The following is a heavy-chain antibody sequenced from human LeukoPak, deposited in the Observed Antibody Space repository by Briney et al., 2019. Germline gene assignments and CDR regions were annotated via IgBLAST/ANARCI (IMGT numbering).Heavy chain of an antibody. CDR3: AKYYVWWFDP. D-gene: IGHD3-16*01. CDR2: IYYSGST. Sequence: PSETLSLTCTVSGGSISTYYWSWIRQPPGKGLEWIGSIYYSGSTYYNPSLKSRVTISLDTSKNQFSLKLSSVTAADTAVYYCAKYYVWWFDPWGQGTLVTVSS. V-gene: IGHV4-59*12. CDR1: GGSISTYY. J-gene: IGHJ5*02.